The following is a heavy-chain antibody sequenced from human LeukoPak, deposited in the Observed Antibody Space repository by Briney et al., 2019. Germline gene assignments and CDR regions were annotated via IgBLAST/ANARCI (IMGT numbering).Heavy chain of an antibody. CDR1: GFTFSSYS. V-gene: IGHV3-21*01. D-gene: IGHD3-3*01. J-gene: IGHJ3*02. Sequence: GGSLRLSCAASGFTFSSYSMTWVRQAPGKGLEWVSSISSSSSYIYYADSVKGRFTISRDNAKNSLYLQMNSLRAEDTAVYYCARDHRGPSQYYDFWSGYYGSFDAFDIWGQGTMVTVSS. CDR3: ARDHRGPSQYYDFWSGYYGSFDAFDI. CDR2: ISSSSSYI.